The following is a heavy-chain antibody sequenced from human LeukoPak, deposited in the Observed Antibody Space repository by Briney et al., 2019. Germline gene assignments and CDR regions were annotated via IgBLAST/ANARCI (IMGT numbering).Heavy chain of an antibody. J-gene: IGHJ5*02. V-gene: IGHV4-31*03. Sequence: SETLSLTCTVSGGSISSGGYYWSWIRQHPGMGLEWIGYIYYSGSTYYNPSLKSRVTISVDTSKNQFSLKLSSVTAADTAVYYCARCTEANWFDPWGQGTLVTVSS. CDR2: IYYSGST. D-gene: IGHD1-1*01. CDR1: GGSISSGGYY. CDR3: ARCTEANWFDP.